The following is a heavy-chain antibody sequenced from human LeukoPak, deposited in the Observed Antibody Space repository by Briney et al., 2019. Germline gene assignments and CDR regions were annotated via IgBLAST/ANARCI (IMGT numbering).Heavy chain of an antibody. CDR3: ARFYDSGYFDY. V-gene: IGHV1-69*05. CDR1: GGTFSSYA. J-gene: IGHJ4*02. D-gene: IGHD3-22*01. CDR2: IIPIFGTA. Sequence: GASVKVSCKASGGTFSSYAISWVRQAPGQGLEWMGGIIPIFGTANYAQKFQGRVTITTYESTSTAYMELSSLRSEDTAVYYCARFYDSGYFDYWGQGTLVTVSS.